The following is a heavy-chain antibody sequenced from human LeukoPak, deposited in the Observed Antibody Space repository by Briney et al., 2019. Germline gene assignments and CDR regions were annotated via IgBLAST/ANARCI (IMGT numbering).Heavy chain of an antibody. J-gene: IGHJ4*02. CDR3: AKGYGAYLPFDY. V-gene: IGHV3-23*01. Sequence: GGSLRLSCAASGFTFSGYAMSWVRQPPGNGLEWVSSISGSGGSTYYADSVKGRFTVSRDNSKNTLYLQMNSLRAEDTAVYYCAKGYGAYLPFDYWGQGTLVTVSS. CDR2: ISGSGGST. CDR1: GFTFSGYA. D-gene: IGHD4-17*01.